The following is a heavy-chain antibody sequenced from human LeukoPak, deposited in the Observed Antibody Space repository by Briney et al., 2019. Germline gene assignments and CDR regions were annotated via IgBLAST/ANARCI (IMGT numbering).Heavy chain of an antibody. CDR1: GYTFTSYA. Sequence: ASVKVSCKASGYTFTSYAMHWVRQAPGQRLEWMGWINAGNGNTKYSQKFQGRVTITRDTSASTAYMELSSLRSEDTAVYYCARDRNVVRGVILSNWFDPWGQGTPVTVSS. CDR3: ARDRNVVRGVILSNWFDP. V-gene: IGHV1-3*01. CDR2: INAGNGNT. D-gene: IGHD3-10*01. J-gene: IGHJ5*02.